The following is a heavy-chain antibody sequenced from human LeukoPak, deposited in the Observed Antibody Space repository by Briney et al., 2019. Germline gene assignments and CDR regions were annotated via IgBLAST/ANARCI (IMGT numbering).Heavy chain of an antibody. Sequence: GGSLRLSCAASGFTFSSYWMSWVRQAPGKGLEWVANIKKDGSEKYYVDSVKGRFTISRDSAKTSLYLQMISLRAEDTAVYYCARHLSGVTGYTYGRGIDYWGQGTLVTLSS. CDR1: GFTFSSYW. D-gene: IGHD5-18*01. CDR3: ARHLSGVTGYTYGRGIDY. V-gene: IGHV3-7*01. CDR2: IKKDGSEK. J-gene: IGHJ4*02.